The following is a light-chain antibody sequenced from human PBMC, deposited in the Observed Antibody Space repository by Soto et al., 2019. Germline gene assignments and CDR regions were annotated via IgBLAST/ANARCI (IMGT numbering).Light chain of an antibody. Sequence: EIVMTQSPATLSVSPGERATLSCRASQSVSSTYLAWYQQKPGQAPRLLIYGASSRATGIPDRFSGSGSGTDFTLTISRLEPEDFAVYYCQQYGNPLTFGQGTKVDIK. CDR2: GAS. V-gene: IGKV3-20*01. CDR1: QSVSSTY. CDR3: QQYGNPLT. J-gene: IGKJ1*01.